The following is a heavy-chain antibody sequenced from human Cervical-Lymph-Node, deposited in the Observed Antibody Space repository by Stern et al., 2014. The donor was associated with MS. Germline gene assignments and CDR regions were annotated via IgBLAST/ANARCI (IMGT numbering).Heavy chain of an antibody. CDR3: ARDAGIAVAGTGPYYFDF. D-gene: IGHD6-19*01. V-gene: IGHV1-69*01. J-gene: IGHJ4*02. CDR1: PGTSTSNP. Sequence: VQLVQSGAEVKNPGSPAKVSCTPSPGTSTSNPARSPRQAPGHGLEWMGGIITIFGTANYAQRFQGRVTLTADASTSTAYMELSSLRSEDTAVYYCARDAGIAVAGTGPYYFDFWGQGTLVTVSS. CDR2: IITIFGTA.